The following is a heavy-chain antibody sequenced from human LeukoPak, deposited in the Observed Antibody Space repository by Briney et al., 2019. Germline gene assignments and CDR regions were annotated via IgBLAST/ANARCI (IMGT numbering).Heavy chain of an antibody. D-gene: IGHD1-26*01. Sequence: GGSLRLSCAASGFTFSNAWMSWVRQAPGKGLEWVGRIKSKTDGGTTDYAAPVKGRFTISRDDSKNTLYLQMNSLKTEDTAVYHCTTVVGATTRSPFDYWGQGTLVTVSS. CDR3: TTVVGATTRSPFDY. V-gene: IGHV3-15*01. CDR1: GFTFSNAW. CDR2: IKSKTDGGTT. J-gene: IGHJ4*02.